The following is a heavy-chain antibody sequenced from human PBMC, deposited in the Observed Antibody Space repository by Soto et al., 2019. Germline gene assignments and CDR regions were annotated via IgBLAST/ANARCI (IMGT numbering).Heavy chain of an antibody. Sequence: GGSLRLSCAASGFTFSSYWMSWVRQAPGKGLEWVANIKQDGSEKYYVDSVKGRFTISRDNAKNSLYLQMNSLRAEDTAVYYCARDRTDSSTRCRSDRGSCYYFDYWGQGTLVTVSS. CDR2: IKQDGSEK. D-gene: IGHD2-15*01. J-gene: IGHJ4*02. V-gene: IGHV3-7*01. CDR1: GFTFSSYW. CDR3: ARDRTDSSTRCRSDRGSCYYFDY.